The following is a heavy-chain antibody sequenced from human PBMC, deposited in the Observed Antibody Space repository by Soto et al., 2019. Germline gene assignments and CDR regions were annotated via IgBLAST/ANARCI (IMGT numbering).Heavy chain of an antibody. CDR1: GFTFDDYG. CDR3: VRGASLNFDY. Sequence: GGSLRLSCAASGFTFDDYGMSWARQAPGKGLEWVSGVNWNGGSTGYADSVKGRFTISRDNAKNSLYLQMNSLRAEDTAFYYCVRGASLNFDYWGQGALVTVSS. V-gene: IGHV3-20*04. D-gene: IGHD1-26*01. J-gene: IGHJ4*02. CDR2: VNWNGGST.